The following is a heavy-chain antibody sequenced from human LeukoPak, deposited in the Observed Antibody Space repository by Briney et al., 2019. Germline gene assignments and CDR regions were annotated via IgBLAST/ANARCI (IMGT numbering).Heavy chain of an antibody. V-gene: IGHV3-73*01. CDR3: TRREYYYDSSGYYHDAFDI. CDR1: GFTFSGSA. CDR2: IRSKANSYAT. D-gene: IGHD3-22*01. Sequence: GGSLRLSCAASGFTFSGSAMHWVRQASGKGPEWVGRIRSKANSYATAYAASVKGRFTISRDDSKNTAYLQMNSLKTEDTAVYYCTRREYYYDSSGYYHDAFDIWGQGTMVTVSS. J-gene: IGHJ3*02.